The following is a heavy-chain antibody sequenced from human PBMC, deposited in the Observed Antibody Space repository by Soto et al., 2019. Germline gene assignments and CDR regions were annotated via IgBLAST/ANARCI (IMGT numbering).Heavy chain of an antibody. CDR3: ASLDPIFSVLDV. CDR1: GGSISSGGYY. Sequence: SETLSLTYTVSGGSISSGGYYWSWIRQHPGKGLEWIGYIYYSGSTYYNPSLKSRVTISVDTSKNQFSLKLSSVTAADTAVYYCASLDPIFSVLDVWGQGTTVTVS. J-gene: IGHJ6*02. V-gene: IGHV4-31*03. CDR2: IYYSGST.